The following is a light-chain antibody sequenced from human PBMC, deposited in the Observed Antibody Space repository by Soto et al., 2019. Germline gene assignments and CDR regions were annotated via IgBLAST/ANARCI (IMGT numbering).Light chain of an antibody. V-gene: IGKV1-39*01. Sequence: DIQMTQSPSSLSASVRDRVTITCRATQSIRKYLNWYQQKPGKAPKLLIYAASNLQSGVPSRFSGSGSGTDFTLTISSLQPEDFATYFCQQSYSTPGTFGQGTKVEIK. CDR1: QSIRKY. CDR2: AAS. J-gene: IGKJ1*01. CDR3: QQSYSTPGT.